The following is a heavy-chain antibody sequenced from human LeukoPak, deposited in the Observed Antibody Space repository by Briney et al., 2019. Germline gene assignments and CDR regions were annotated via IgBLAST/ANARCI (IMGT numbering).Heavy chain of an antibody. D-gene: IGHD3-22*01. Sequence: GGSLRLSCAASGFTFSSYSMNWVRQAPGKGLEWVSSISSSSSYIYYADSMKGRFTISRDNAKNSLYLRMNSLRAEDTAVYYCARDLGYYDSSGSTFDYWGQGTLVTVSS. CDR1: GFTFSSYS. CDR2: ISSSSSYI. V-gene: IGHV3-21*01. CDR3: ARDLGYYDSSGSTFDY. J-gene: IGHJ4*02.